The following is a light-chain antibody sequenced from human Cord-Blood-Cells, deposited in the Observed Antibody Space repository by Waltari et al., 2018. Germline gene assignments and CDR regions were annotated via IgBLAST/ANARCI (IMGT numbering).Light chain of an antibody. CDR3: QQSYSTPYT. CDR2: AAS. J-gene: IGKJ2*01. CDR1: QSISSY. Sequence: DIQMTQSPSSLSASVGDRXXXTCRASQSISSYLNLYQQKPGKAPKLLIYAASSLQSGVPSRFSGSGSGTDFTLTISSLQPEDFATYYCQQSYSTPYTFGQGTKLEIK. V-gene: IGKV1-39*01.